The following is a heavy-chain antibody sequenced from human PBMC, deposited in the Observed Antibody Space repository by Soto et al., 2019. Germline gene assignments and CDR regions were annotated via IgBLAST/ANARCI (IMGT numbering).Heavy chain of an antibody. CDR2: IRDKANGATT. V-gene: IGHV3-49*03. CDR1: GYTFGNYG. Sequence: EVYLEDSGGGLEQPGRSLRLSCTASGYTFGNYGVSWFRQAPGKGLEWVGLIRDKANGATTQYAASVKGRFTISRDEPNFIAYLQMSSLKTEDTAVYYCTRIYGTGSYLPDYWGQGTLVTVSS. D-gene: IGHD3-10*01. CDR3: TRIYGTGSYLPDY. J-gene: IGHJ4*02.